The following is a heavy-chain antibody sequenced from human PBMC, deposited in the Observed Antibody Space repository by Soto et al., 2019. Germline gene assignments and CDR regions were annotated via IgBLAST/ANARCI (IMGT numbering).Heavy chain of an antibody. CDR2: IYYLGST. Sequence: SETLSLTCSVSGGSMSEYFWSWIRQSPGRGLEWIGYIYYLGSTDYNPSLKSRVTISVDTSKRQFSLRLTSVTAADTAVYYCARDGYDGSGSPYPAYWGPGTQVTVSS. D-gene: IGHD3-10*01. CDR3: ARDGYDGSGSPYPAY. V-gene: IGHV4-59*01. CDR1: GGSMSEYF. J-gene: IGHJ4*02.